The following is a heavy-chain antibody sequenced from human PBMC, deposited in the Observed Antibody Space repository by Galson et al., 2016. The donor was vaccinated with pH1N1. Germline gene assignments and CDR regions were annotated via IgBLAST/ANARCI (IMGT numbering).Heavy chain of an antibody. D-gene: IGHD4-17*01. CDR2: IYYGGST. Sequence: SETLSLTCTVSGGSISSSGYYWGWIRQSPGKGLEWIGSIYYGGSTYYNPSLKSRVTISVDTSKNQFSLKLSAVTAADTAVYYGARQIRGDLDWYFDLWGRGTLVTVSS. J-gene: IGHJ2*01. CDR3: ARQIRGDLDWYFDL. V-gene: IGHV4-39*01. CDR1: GGSISSSGYY.